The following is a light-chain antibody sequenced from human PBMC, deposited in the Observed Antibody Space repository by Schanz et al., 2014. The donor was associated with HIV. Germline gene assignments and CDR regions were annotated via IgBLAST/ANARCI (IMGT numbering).Light chain of an antibody. CDR1: QSVSSSY. J-gene: IGKJ4*01. CDR3: QYFGNSGGT. CDR2: DAS. V-gene: IGKV3-20*01. Sequence: EIVLTQSPGTLPLSPGERATLSCRASQSVSSSYLAWYQQKPGQAPRLLIYDASNRTTGIPARFSGSGSGTGFTLTISSLEPEDFAVYFCQYFGNSGGTFGGGTKVEIK.